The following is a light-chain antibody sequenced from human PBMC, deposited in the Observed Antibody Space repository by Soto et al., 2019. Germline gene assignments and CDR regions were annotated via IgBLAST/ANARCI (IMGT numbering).Light chain of an antibody. CDR1: QNLSRF. J-gene: IGKJ1*01. CDR3: QQSFSTPRA. V-gene: IGKV1-39*01. Sequence: DIPVAQSPSSLSASLGVRVTMTCGTRQNLSRFLNWYQQKPGRAPNLLIYAASSLQSGVPSRFSGSGSGTDFTLTISSLQPEDFATYYCQQSFSTPRAFGQGTKVDIK. CDR2: AAS.